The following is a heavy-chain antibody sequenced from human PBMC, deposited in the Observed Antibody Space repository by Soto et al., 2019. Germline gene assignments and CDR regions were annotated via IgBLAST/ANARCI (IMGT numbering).Heavy chain of an antibody. CDR3: ARRMIYGDYYYYYGMDV. Sequence: GGSLRLSCAASGFTFSSYSMNWVRQSPGKGLEWVSYISSSSTIYYADSVKGRFTISRDNAKNSLYLQMNSLRDEDTAVYYCARRMIYGDYYYYYGMDVWGQGTTVTVSS. D-gene: IGHD4-17*01. CDR1: GFTFSSYS. CDR2: ISSSSTI. V-gene: IGHV3-48*02. J-gene: IGHJ6*02.